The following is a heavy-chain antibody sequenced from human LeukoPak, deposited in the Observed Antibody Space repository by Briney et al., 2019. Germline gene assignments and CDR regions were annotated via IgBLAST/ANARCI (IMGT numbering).Heavy chain of an antibody. CDR1: GGTFSSYG. CDR2: INPSGGST. Sequence: ASVKVSCKASGGTFSSYGISWVRQAPGQGLEWMGIINPSGGSTSYAQKFQGRVTMTRNTSISTAYMELSSLGSEDTALYYCAREWDYSMDVWGKGTTVTISS. CDR3: AREWDYSMDV. D-gene: IGHD1-26*01. J-gene: IGHJ6*03. V-gene: IGHV1-46*01.